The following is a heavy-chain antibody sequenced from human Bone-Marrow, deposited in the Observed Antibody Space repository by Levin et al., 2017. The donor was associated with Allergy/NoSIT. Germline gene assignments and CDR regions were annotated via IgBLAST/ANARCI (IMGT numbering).Heavy chain of an antibody. J-gene: IGHJ4*02. Sequence: PSETLSLTCTVSGGSISSSSYYWGWIRQPPGKGLEWIGSIYYSGSTYYNPSLKSRVTISVDTSKNQFSLKLSSVTAADTAVYYCARTAASFSGSYLYYFDYWGQGTLVTVSS. D-gene: IGHD3-10*01. CDR3: ARTAASFSGSYLYYFDY. V-gene: IGHV4-39*01. CDR2: IYYSGST. CDR1: GGSISSSSYY.